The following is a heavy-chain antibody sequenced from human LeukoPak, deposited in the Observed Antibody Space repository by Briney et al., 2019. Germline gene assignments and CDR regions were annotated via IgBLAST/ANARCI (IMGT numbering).Heavy chain of an antibody. Sequence: GGSLRLSCAASGFTFSSYWMHWVRQAPGKGLVWVSRINSDGSSTSYADSVKGRFTISRDNAKNTLYLQMNSLRAEDTAIYYCASAYPWGYFQHWGQGTLVTVSS. J-gene: IGHJ1*01. CDR3: ASAYPWGYFQH. CDR1: GFTFSSYW. CDR2: INSDGSST. V-gene: IGHV3-74*01. D-gene: IGHD1-26*01.